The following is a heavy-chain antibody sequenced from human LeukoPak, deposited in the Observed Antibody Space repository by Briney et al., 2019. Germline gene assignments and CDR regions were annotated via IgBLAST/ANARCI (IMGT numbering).Heavy chain of an antibody. CDR2: IYYSGST. CDR3: AREKYGDYSPLFDP. Sequence: SETLSLTCTVSGGSISSYYWSWIRQPPGKGLEWIGYIYYSGSTNYNPSLKSRVTISVDTSKNQFSLKLSPVTAADTAVYYCAREKYGDYSPLFDPWGQGTLVTVSS. CDR1: GGSISSYY. V-gene: IGHV4-59*01. D-gene: IGHD4-17*01. J-gene: IGHJ5*02.